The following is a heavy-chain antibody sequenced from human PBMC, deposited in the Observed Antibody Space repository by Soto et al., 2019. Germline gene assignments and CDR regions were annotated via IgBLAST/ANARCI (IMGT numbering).Heavy chain of an antibody. Sequence: QVQLVQSGAEVKKPGSSVKVSCKASGGTFSSYAISWVRQAPGQGLEWMGGIIPIFGTANYAQKFQGRVTITAAESTSTAYMELCILRSEDTAVYYCANCIAVAGDNWFDPWGQGTLVTVSS. CDR3: ANCIAVAGDNWFDP. V-gene: IGHV1-69*01. J-gene: IGHJ5*02. CDR1: GGTFSSYA. CDR2: IIPIFGTA. D-gene: IGHD6-19*01.